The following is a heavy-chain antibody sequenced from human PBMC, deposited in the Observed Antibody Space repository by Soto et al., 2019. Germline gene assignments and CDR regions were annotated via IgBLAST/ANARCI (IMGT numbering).Heavy chain of an antibody. CDR3: ARHQYSSSSLDYYYYYMDV. CDR2: IYPGDSDT. CDR1: GYSFTSYW. J-gene: IGHJ6*03. V-gene: IGHV5-51*01. Sequence: GESLKISCKGSGYSFTSYWIGWVRQMPGKGLEWMGIIYPGDSDTRYSPSFQGQVTISADKSISTAYLQWSSLKASDTAMYYCARHQYSSSSLDYYYYYMDVWGKGTTVTVSS. D-gene: IGHD6-6*01.